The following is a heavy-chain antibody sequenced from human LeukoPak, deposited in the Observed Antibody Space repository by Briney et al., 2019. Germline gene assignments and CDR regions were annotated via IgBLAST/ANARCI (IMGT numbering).Heavy chain of an antibody. CDR2: IYHSGST. CDR3: ASRYRGRYDSSGYRDY. CDR1: GGSISSSNR. J-gene: IGHJ4*02. V-gene: IGHV4-4*02. D-gene: IGHD3-22*01. Sequence: PSETLSLTCAVSGGSISSSNRWSWVRQPPGKGLEWIGEIYHSGSTNYNPSLKSRVTISVDKSKNQFSLKLSSVTAADTAVYYCASRYRGRYDSSGYRDYWGQGTLVTVSS.